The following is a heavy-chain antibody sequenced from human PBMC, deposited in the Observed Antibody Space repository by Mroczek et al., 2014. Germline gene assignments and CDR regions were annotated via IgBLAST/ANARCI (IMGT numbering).Heavy chain of an antibody. D-gene: IGHD4-17*01. CDR2: IYYSGST. Sequence: QVQLQESGPGLVKPSQTLSLTCTVSGGSISSGGYYWSWIRQHPGKGLEWIGYIYYSGSTYYNPSLKSRVTISVDTSKNQFSLKLSSVTAADTAVYYCARDSRFAVTTRPNDAFDIWGQGTMVTVSS. V-gene: IGHV4-31*03. CDR3: ARDSRFAVTTRPNDAFDI. CDR1: GGSISSGGYY. J-gene: IGHJ3*02.